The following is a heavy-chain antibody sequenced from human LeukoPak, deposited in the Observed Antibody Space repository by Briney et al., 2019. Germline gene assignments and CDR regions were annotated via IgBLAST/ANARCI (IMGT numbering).Heavy chain of an antibody. CDR3: ARVYGSGRGNLGPLDY. Sequence: GGSLRLSCAASGFTFSSYSMNWVRQAPGKGLEWVSYISSSSSTIYYANSVKGRFTISRDNAKNSLYLQMNSLRAEDTAVYYCARVYGSGRGNLGPLDYWGQGTLVTVSS. CDR1: GFTFSSYS. CDR2: ISSSSSTI. J-gene: IGHJ4*02. D-gene: IGHD3-10*01. V-gene: IGHV3-48*01.